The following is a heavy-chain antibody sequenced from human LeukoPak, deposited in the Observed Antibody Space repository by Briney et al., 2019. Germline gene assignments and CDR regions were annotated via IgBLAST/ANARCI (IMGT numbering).Heavy chain of an antibody. CDR3: AKGRIAVAGTEIDY. CDR2: ISWNSGSI. D-gene: IGHD6-19*01. V-gene: IGHV3-9*01. J-gene: IGHJ4*02. CDR1: GFTFDDYA. Sequence: GGSLRLSCAASGFTFDDYAMHWVRQAPGKGLEWVSGISWNSGSIGYADSVKGRFTISRDNAKNSLYLQMNSLRAEDTALYYCAKGRIAVAGTEIDYWGQGTLVTVS.